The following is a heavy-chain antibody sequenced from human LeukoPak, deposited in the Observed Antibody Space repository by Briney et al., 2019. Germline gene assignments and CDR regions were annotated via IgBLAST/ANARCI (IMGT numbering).Heavy chain of an antibody. J-gene: IGHJ4*02. V-gene: IGHV3-21*01. CDR1: GFTFSSYS. CDR2: ISSSSSYI. Sequence: GGSLRLSCAASGFTFSSYSMNWVRQAPGKGLEWVSSISSSSSYIYYADSVKGRLTISRDNAKNSLYLQMNSLRAEDTAVYYCARVKRVATIPTYDYWGQGTLVTVSS. CDR3: ARVKRVATIPTYDY. D-gene: IGHD5-12*01.